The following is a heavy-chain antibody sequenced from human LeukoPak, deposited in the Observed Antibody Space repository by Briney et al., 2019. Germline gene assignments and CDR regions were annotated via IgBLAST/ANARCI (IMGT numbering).Heavy chain of an antibody. CDR2: IKADGVFT. CDR1: GFAFKVFG. CDR3: ARKLMSSRRFEY. J-gene: IGHJ4*02. D-gene: IGHD2-8*01. Sequence: GGSLRLSCEGSGFAFKVFGMHWIRQAPGRGLEWVAFIKADGVFTNYAEAVKGRFTISRDNSDNTVFLQMESVRPDDTAVYYCARKLMSSRRFEYWGQGTLVTVSS. V-gene: IGHV3-30*02.